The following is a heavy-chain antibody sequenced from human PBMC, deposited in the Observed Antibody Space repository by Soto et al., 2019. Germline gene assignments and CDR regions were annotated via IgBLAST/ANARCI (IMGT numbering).Heavy chain of an antibody. CDR3: AREITIFGVARPYFDY. J-gene: IGHJ4*02. D-gene: IGHD3-3*01. V-gene: IGHV4-30-4*01. Sequence: KPSETLSLTCTVSGGSISSGDYYWSWIRQPPGKGLEWIGYIYYSGSTYYNPSLKSRVTISVDTSKNQFSLKLSSVTAADTAVYYCAREITIFGVARPYFDYWGQGALVTVSS. CDR2: IYYSGST. CDR1: GGSISSGDYY.